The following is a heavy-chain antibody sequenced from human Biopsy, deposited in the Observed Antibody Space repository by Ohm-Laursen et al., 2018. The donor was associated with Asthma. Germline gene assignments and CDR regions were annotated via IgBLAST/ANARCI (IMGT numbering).Heavy chain of an antibody. J-gene: IGHJ1*01. Sequence: GSLRLSCTASKSPIRTFALHWVRQVPGRGLEWVANIKHDGSENNHVDSLKGRFTISRDNAKNSLYLQMNSLRAEDTAVYYCARTFHFWSPYHAEHYQLWGQGTLVTVSS. D-gene: IGHD3-3*02. CDR2: IKHDGSEN. CDR1: KSPIRTFA. V-gene: IGHV3-7*01. CDR3: ARTFHFWSPYHAEHYQL.